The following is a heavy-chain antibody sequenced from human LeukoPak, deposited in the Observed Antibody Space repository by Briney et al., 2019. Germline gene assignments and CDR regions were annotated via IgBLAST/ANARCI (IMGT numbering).Heavy chain of an antibody. CDR1: GFTFSSYG. D-gene: IGHD3-3*01. J-gene: IGHJ6*03. Sequence: PGGSLRLSCAASGFTFSSYGMHWVRQAPGKGLEWVSYISGSSGTIYYADSVTGRFTISRDNAKNSLYLQMNSLRAEDTALYYCARGQGDFWSGHFYYYYMDVWGKGTTVTVSS. CDR3: ARGQGDFWSGHFYYYYMDV. V-gene: IGHV3-48*04. CDR2: ISGSSGTI.